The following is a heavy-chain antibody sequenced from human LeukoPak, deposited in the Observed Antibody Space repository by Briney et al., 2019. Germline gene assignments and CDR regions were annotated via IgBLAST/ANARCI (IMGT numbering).Heavy chain of an antibody. CDR3: ARRGSSFNILGRPLDY. V-gene: IGHV4-59*08. Sequence: SETLSLTCTVSGGSISNYFWSWIRQSPGKGLEWIGYVYYTGSTNYNPSLESRVTISVDTSKNQFSLKLSSVTAADTAVYYCARRGSSFNILGRPLDYWGQGTLVTVSS. CDR2: VYYTGST. CDR1: GGSISNYF. D-gene: IGHD6-13*01. J-gene: IGHJ4*02.